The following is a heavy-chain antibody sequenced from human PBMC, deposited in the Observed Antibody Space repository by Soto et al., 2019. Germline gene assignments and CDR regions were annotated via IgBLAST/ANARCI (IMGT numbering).Heavy chain of an antibody. CDR3: VKDGSSGWPYYYGMDV. D-gene: IGHD6-19*01. V-gene: IGHV3-11*06. Sequence: PGGSLRLSCASSGLTFTNYYMGWIRQAPGKGPEWISYISSSGTFTKYADSVEGRFTISRDNSKNTLYLQMNSLTTEDTAVYYCVKDGSSGWPYYYGMDVWGQGTTVTVSS. J-gene: IGHJ6*02. CDR1: GLTFTNYY. CDR2: ISSSGTFT.